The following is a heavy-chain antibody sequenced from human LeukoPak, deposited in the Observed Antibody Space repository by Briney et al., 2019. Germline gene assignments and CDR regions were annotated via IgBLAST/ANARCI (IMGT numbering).Heavy chain of an antibody. CDR1: GFTFSSYA. V-gene: IGHV3-64*01. Sequence: PGGSLRLSCAASGFTFSSYAMHWVRQAPGKGLEYVSAISSNGGSTYYASSVKGRFTISRDNSKNTLYLQMGSLRTEDMAVYYCARYGSGSYYSFDYWGQGTLVTVSS. CDR2: ISSNGGST. J-gene: IGHJ4*02. CDR3: ARYGSGSYYSFDY. D-gene: IGHD3-10*01.